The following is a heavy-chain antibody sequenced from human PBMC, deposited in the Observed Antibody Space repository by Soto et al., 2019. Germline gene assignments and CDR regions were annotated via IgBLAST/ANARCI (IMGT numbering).Heavy chain of an antibody. J-gene: IGHJ4*02. Sequence: EVQLLESGGGLVQPGGSLRLSCAASGFTFSTYAMTWVRQAPGKGLEWVSAISASGGSTYYADCVKGRFTISRDNTKNTLHRQMNSRRVEDTAVYYCAKVGFPYSYGYLFYYWGQGTLVTVSS. D-gene: IGHD5-18*01. V-gene: IGHV3-23*01. CDR1: GFTFSTYA. CDR3: AKVGFPYSYGYLFYY. CDR2: ISASGGST.